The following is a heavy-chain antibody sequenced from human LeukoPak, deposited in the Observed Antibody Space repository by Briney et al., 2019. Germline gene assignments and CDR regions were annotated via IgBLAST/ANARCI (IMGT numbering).Heavy chain of an antibody. Sequence: SVTVSCKASGGTFSSYAISWVRQAPGQGLEWMGRIIPILGIANYAQKFQGRVTITADKSTSTAYMELSSLRSEDTAVYYCARALGGVTVDYWGQGTLVTVSS. J-gene: IGHJ4*02. CDR2: IIPILGIA. CDR1: GGTFSSYA. V-gene: IGHV1-69*04. CDR3: ARALGGVTVDY. D-gene: IGHD3-16*01.